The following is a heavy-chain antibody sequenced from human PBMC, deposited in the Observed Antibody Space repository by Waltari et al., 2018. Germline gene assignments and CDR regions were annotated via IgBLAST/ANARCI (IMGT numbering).Heavy chain of an antibody. V-gene: IGHV1-69*12. CDR1: GGTFGSYS. CDR3: ARVDDFWTTYHFGQ. Sequence: VHLVQSGAEMRKPGSSVKVSCTASGGTFGSYSIAWVRQAAGQGLEWLGGIIPIYGRPQYANNFQGRVTLTADASTTTVFLEMSGLRAEDTAIYFCARVDDFWTTYHFGQWGRGTLVTVSS. J-gene: IGHJ4*02. D-gene: IGHD3-3*01. CDR2: IIPIYGRP.